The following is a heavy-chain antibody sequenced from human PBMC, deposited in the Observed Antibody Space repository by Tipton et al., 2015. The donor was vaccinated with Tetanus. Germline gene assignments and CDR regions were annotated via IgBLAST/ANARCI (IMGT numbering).Heavy chain of an antibody. V-gene: IGHV3-9*01. J-gene: IGHJ3*02. CDR3: AKDRRITIFGVAPLDAFDI. D-gene: IGHD3-3*01. CDR1: GFTFDDYA. Sequence: SLRLSCAASGFTFDDYAMHWVRQAPGKGLEWVSGISWNSGSIGYADSVKGRFTISRDNAKNSLYLQMNSLRAEDTALYYRAKDRRITIFGVAPLDAFDIWGQGTMVTVSS. CDR2: ISWNSGSI.